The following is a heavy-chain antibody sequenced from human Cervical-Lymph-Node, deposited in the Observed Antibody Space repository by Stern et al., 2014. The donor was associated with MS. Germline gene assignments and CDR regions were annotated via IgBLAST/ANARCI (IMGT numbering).Heavy chain of an antibody. J-gene: IGHJ6*02. V-gene: IGHV4-59*01. CDR1: GGSISSYY. CDR2: IYYSGST. Sequence: QMQLVQSGPGLVKPSETLSLTCTVSGGSISSYYWSWIRQPPGKGLEWIGYIYYSGSTNYNPSLKSRVTISVDTSKNQFSLKLSSVTAADTAVYYCARGLGAFRDYYGMDVWGQGTTVTVSS. D-gene: IGHD3-16*01. CDR3: ARGLGAFRDYYGMDV.